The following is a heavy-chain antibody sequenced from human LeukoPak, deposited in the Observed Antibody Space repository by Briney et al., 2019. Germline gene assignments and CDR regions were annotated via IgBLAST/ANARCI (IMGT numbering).Heavy chain of an antibody. CDR3: ARFGYCSSTSCPGYYYYGMDV. Sequence: PGGSLRLSCAASGFTFSSYWMSWVRQAPGKGLEWVASIKQDGSEKYYVDSVKGRFTIPRDNAKNSLYLQMNSLRAEDTAVYYCARFGYCSSTSCPGYYYYGMDVWGQGTTVTVSS. CDR2: IKQDGSEK. J-gene: IGHJ6*02. D-gene: IGHD2-2*01. CDR1: GFTFSSYW. V-gene: IGHV3-7*01.